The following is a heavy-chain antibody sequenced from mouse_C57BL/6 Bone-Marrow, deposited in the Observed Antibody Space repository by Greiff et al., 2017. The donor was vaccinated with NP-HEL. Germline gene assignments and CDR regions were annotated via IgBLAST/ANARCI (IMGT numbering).Heavy chain of an antibody. CDR2: ISDGGSYT. Sequence: EVKLMESGGGLVKPGGSLKLSCAASGFTFSSYAMSWVRQTPEKRLEWVATISDGGSYTYYPDNVKGRFTISRDKAKNNLYLQMSHLKSEDTAMYYCARDGYDGYAMDYWGQGTSVTVSS. V-gene: IGHV5-4*01. CDR1: GFTFSSYA. J-gene: IGHJ4*01. D-gene: IGHD2-2*01. CDR3: ARDGYDGYAMDY.